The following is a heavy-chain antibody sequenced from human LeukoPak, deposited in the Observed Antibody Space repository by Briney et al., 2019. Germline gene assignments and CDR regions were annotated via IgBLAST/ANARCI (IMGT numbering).Heavy chain of an antibody. CDR2: ISGSGGST. J-gene: IGHJ4*02. CDR1: GFTFSSYA. Sequence: GGSLRLSCAASGFTFSSYAMSWVRQAPGKGLELVSAISGSGGSTYYADSVKGRFTISRDNSKNTLYLQMNSLRAEDTAVYYCAKFLPTHIVVANYYFDYWGQRTLVTVSS. CDR3: AKFLPTHIVVANYYFDY. V-gene: IGHV3-23*01. D-gene: IGHD2-21*01.